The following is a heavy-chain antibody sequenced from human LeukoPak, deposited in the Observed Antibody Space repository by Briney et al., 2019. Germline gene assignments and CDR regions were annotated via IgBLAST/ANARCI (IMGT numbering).Heavy chain of an antibody. CDR3: ARAVLYYYYGMDV. J-gene: IGHJ6*02. CDR2: IYSSGAT. V-gene: IGHV3-69-1*02. CDR1: EFTVSNTY. Sequence: GGSLRLSCAASEFTVSNTYMTWVRQTPGKGLEWVSFIYSSGATYYADSVKGRFTISRDNAKNSLYLQMNSLRAEDTAVYYCARAVLYYYYGMDVWGQGTTVTVSS.